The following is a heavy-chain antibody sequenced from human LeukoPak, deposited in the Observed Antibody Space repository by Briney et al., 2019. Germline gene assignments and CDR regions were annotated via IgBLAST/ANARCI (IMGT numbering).Heavy chain of an antibody. D-gene: IGHD3-10*01. CDR1: GITLSNYG. CDR2: ISDSGGRT. CDR3: AKRGVVIRVILVGFHKEAYYFDS. J-gene: IGHJ4*02. V-gene: IGHV3-23*01. Sequence: PGGPLRLSCAVSGITLSNYGMSWVRQAPGKGLEWVAGISDSGGRTNYADSVKGRFTISRENSKNTLYLQMNSLRVEDTAVYFCAKRGVVIRVILVGFHKEAYYFDSWGQGALVTVSS.